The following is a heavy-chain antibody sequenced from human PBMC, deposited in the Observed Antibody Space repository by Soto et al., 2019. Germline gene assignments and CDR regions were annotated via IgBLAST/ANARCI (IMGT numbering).Heavy chain of an antibody. Sequence: PGGSLRLSCAASGFTFSDHYMDWVRPAPGKGLEWVGRTRNEANSYTTEYAASVKGRFTISRDDSKNSLYLQMNSLKTEDTAVYYCASHSGNPYYYYGMDVWGQGTTVTVSS. CDR2: TRNEANSYTT. CDR1: GFTFSDHY. D-gene: IGHD2-15*01. CDR3: ASHSGNPYYYYGMDV. J-gene: IGHJ6*02. V-gene: IGHV3-72*01.